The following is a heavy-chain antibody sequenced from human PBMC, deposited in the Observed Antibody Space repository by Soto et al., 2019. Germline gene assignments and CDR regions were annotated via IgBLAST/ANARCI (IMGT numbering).Heavy chain of an antibody. CDR3: ASRKRTTDAFDI. D-gene: IGHD1-1*01. J-gene: IGHJ3*02. CDR2: MYLDDSYT. V-gene: IGHV5-51*01. CDR1: GYSFSSYW. Sequence: PGESLKISCKASGYSFSSYWIGWVRQTPVKGLEWMGFMYLDDSYTRYSPSFQGQVTISGDKSISTAYLQWSSLRASDTAMYYCASRKRTTDAFDIWGQGTLVTVSS.